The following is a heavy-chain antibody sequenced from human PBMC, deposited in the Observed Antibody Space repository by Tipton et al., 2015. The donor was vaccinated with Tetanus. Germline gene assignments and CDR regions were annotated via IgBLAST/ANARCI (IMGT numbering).Heavy chain of an antibody. J-gene: IGHJ3*02. D-gene: IGHD3-22*01. CDR3: AREKWSIVVVPPSGDAFDI. CDR1: GDSVSSNSAA. CDR2: TYYRAKRYN. V-gene: IGHV6-1*01. Sequence: LVKPTQTLSLTCAISGDSVSSNSAAWNWIRQSPSRGLEWLGRTYYRAKRYNDYAVSVKSRITINPDTSKNQFSLQLNSVTPEDTAVYYCAREKWSIVVVPPSGDAFDIWGQGTMVTVSS.